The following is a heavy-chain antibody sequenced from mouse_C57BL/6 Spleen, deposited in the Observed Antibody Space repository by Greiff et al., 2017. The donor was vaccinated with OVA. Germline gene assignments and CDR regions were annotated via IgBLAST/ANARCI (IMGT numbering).Heavy chain of an antibody. V-gene: IGHV3-6*01. Sequence: EVKLVESGPGLVKPSQSLSLTCSVTGYSITSGYYWNWIRQFPGNKLEWMGYISYDGSNNYNPSLKNRISITRDTSKNQFFLKLNSVTTEDTATYYCARNYGSLYYYAMDYWGQGTSVTVSS. CDR2: ISYDGSN. D-gene: IGHD1-1*01. CDR3: ARNYGSLYYYAMDY. J-gene: IGHJ4*01. CDR1: GYSITSGYY.